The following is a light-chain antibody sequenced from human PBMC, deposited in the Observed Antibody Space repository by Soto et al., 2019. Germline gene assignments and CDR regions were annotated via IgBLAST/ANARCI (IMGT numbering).Light chain of an antibody. J-gene: IGKJ4*01. CDR3: QTYNSSPLT. CDR2: AAS. V-gene: IGKV1-27*01. CDR1: QGIGIY. Sequence: DIQMTQSPSSLSASFGDRVTMTCRASQGIGIYLAWFQQRPGNTPKLLIYAASTLESGVPSRVSGSGSGTDCPLTISSLQPEDVATYYCQTYNSSPLTFGGGTRVEIK.